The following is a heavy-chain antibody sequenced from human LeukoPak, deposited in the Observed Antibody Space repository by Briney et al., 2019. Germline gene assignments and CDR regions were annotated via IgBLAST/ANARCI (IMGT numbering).Heavy chain of an antibody. J-gene: IGHJ4*02. V-gene: IGHV3-21*01. Sequence: MPGGSLRLSCAASGFTFSSYSMNWVRQAPGKGLEWVSSISSSSSYIYYADSVKGRFTISRDSAKNSLYLQMNSLRAEDTAVYYCTRAGLTGTTPHFDYWGQGTLVTVSS. CDR3: TRAGLTGTTPHFDY. CDR2: ISSSSSYI. D-gene: IGHD1-7*01. CDR1: GFTFSSYS.